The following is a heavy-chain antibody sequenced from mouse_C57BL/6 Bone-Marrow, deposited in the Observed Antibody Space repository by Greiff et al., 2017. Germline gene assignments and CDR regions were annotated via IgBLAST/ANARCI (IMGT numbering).Heavy chain of an antibody. CDR1: GFTFSDYY. D-gene: IGHD3-2*02. J-gene: IGHJ2*01. CDR2: ISNGGGST. Sequence: EVKLVESGGGLVQPGGSLKLSCAASGFTFSDYYMYWVRQTPEKRLEWVAYISNGGGSTYYPDTVKGRFTISRDNAKNTLYLQMSRLKSEDTAMYYCARHRGAAQATGDYFDYWGQGTTLTVSS. V-gene: IGHV5-12*01. CDR3: ARHRGAAQATGDYFDY.